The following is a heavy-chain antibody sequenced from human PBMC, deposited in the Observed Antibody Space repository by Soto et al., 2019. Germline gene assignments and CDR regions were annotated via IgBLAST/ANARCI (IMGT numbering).Heavy chain of an antibody. Sequence: SGGSLRLSCAASGFTFSSYSMNWVRQAPGKGLEWVSYISSSSSTIYYADSVKGRFTISRDNAKNSLYLQMNSLRAEDTAVYYCARHPERIAQIGWFDPWGQGTLVTVPQ. CDR2: ISSSSSTI. CDR3: ARHPERIAQIGWFDP. J-gene: IGHJ5*02. CDR1: GFTFSSYS. D-gene: IGHD6-13*01. V-gene: IGHV3-48*01.